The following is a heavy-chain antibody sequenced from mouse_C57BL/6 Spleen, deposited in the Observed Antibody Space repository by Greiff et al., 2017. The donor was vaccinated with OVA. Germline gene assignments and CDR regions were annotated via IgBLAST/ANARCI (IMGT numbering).Heavy chain of an antibody. Sequence: EVQLQESGPGMVKPSQSLSLTCTVTGYSITSGYDWHWIRHFPGNKLEWMGYISYSGSTNYNPSLKSRISITHDTSKNHFFLKLNSVTTEDTATYYCARDRYDGVMDYWGQGTSVTVSS. CDR2: ISYSGST. CDR1: GYSITSGYD. D-gene: IGHD2-3*01. CDR3: ARDRYDGVMDY. V-gene: IGHV3-1*01. J-gene: IGHJ4*01.